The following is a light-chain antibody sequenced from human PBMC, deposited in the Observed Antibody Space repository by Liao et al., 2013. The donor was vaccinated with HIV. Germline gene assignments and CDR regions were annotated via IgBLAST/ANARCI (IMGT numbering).Light chain of an antibody. V-gene: IGLV3-1*01. CDR1: KLGDKY. CDR2: QDS. CDR3: QTWASSTYV. J-gene: IGLJ1*01. Sequence: SYELTQPPSVSVSPGQTASITCSADKLGDKYACWYQQKPGQSPVLVIYQDSKRPSGIPERFSGSNSGNTATLTISGTQAMDEADYYCQTWASSTYVFGTGTKVTVL.